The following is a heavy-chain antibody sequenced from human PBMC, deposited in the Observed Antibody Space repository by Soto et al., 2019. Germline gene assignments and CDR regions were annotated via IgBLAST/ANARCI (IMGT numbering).Heavy chain of an antibody. CDR3: ARYDCWRDDHPPVLDY. D-gene: IGHD3-3*01. CDR2: IYYSGNT. Sequence: SETLSLTCTVSGGSISSSSYYWGWIRQPPGKGLECIGSIYYSGNTYYSPSLGGRVTISVDTSKNQFSLKLSSVTATDTALYYCARYDCWRDDHPPVLDYPAQRTSVLVSS. V-gene: IGHV4-39*01. CDR1: GGSISSSSYY. J-gene: IGHJ4*02.